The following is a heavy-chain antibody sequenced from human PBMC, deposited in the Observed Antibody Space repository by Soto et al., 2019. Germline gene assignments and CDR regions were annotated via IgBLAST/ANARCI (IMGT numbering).Heavy chain of an antibody. Sequence: QLHLVQSGAVVKKPGASVTVSCSASGYPVTAYYMHWVRQAPGRGLEWMGGLNPATGAAKYTQTFQGRVNMTRDTSTSTVFMELSGLTSEDTAVFYFARGGGVGVAGSAAFDMWGQGTLVTVSS. D-gene: IGHD3-3*01. CDR3: ARGGGVGVAGSAAFDM. CDR1: GYPVTAYY. CDR2: LNPATGAA. V-gene: IGHV1-2*02. J-gene: IGHJ3*02.